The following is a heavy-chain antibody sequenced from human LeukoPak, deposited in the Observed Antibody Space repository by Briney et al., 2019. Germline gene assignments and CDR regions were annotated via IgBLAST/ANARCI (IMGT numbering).Heavy chain of an antibody. CDR3: ARDGSGSYQGVFDY. J-gene: IGHJ4*02. CDR2: IYHSGST. V-gene: IGHV4-39*07. Sequence: SETLSLTCTVSGGSISSSSYYWGWIRQPPGKGLEWIGSIYHSGSTYYNPSLKSRVTISVDTSKNQFSLKLSSVTAADTAVYYCARDGSGSYQGVFDYWGQGTLVTVSS. D-gene: IGHD1-26*01. CDR1: GGSISSSSYY.